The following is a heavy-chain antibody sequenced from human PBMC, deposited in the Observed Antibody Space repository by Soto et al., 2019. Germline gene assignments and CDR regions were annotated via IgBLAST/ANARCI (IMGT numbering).Heavy chain of an antibody. CDR2: IYTSGST. CDR3: AREYSSGWYNWFDP. CDR1: GGSISSYY. D-gene: IGHD6-19*01. J-gene: IGHJ5*02. V-gene: IGHV4-4*07. Sequence: RSLTFTVSGGSISSYYWSWIRQPAGKGLEWIGRIYTSGSTNYNPSLKSRVTMSVDTSKNQFSLKLSSVTAADTAVYYCAREYSSGWYNWFDPWGQGTLVTVSS.